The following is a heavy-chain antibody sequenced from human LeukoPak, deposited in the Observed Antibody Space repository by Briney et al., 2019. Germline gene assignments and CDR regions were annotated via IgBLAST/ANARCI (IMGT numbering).Heavy chain of an antibody. V-gene: IGHV4-39*07. CDR2: FYYSGST. CDR1: GGFISSSGYY. CDR3: ARDLDSSGYYYGY. J-gene: IGHJ4*02. Sequence: SETLSLTCTVSGGFISSSGYYWGWIRQPPGKGLEWIGSFYYSGSTYYDPSLKSRVTISVDTSNNQFSLKMSSVTAADTAVYYCARDLDSSGYYYGYWGQGTLVTVSS. D-gene: IGHD3-22*01.